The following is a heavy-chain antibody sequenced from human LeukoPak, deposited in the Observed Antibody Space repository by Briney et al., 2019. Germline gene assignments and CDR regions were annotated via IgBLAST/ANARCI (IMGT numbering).Heavy chain of an antibody. D-gene: IGHD2-2*01. CDR3: ARVEGFYCSSTSCPLDH. CDR1: GGSISSSSYY. V-gene: IGHV4-39*07. J-gene: IGHJ4*02. CDR2: IYYSGST. Sequence: SETLSLTCTVSGGSISSSSYYWGWIRQPPGKGLEWIGSIYYSGSTYYNPSLKSRVTISVDTSNNQFSLRLSSVTAADTAVYYCARVEGFYCSSTSCPLDHWGQGTLVTVSS.